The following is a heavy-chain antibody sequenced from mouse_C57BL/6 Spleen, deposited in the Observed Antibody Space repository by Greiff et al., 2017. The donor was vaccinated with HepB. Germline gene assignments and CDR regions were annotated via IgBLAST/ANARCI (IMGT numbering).Heavy chain of an antibody. V-gene: IGHV14-2*01. CDR1: GFNIKDYY. CDR3: ARSTVVATSYFDV. J-gene: IGHJ1*03. Sequence: EVKLQESGAELVKPGASVKLSCTASGFNIKDYYMHWVKQRTEQGLEWIGRIDPEDGETKYAPKFQGKATIKADTSSTTAYLQLISLTSEDTAVYYCARSTVVATSYFDVWGTGTTVTVSS. D-gene: IGHD1-1*01. CDR2: IDPEDGET.